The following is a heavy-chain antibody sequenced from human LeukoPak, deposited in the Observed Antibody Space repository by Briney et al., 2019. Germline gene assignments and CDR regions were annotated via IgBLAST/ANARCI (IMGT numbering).Heavy chain of an antibody. CDR3: AKGYSAAWNWLDP. Sequence: GGSLRLSCAASGFTFRSYGMHWVRQAPGKGLEWVAVISYDGSNRYYADSVRGRFTISRDNSQNTLYLQVNSLRAEDTAVYYCAKGYSAAWNWLDPWGQGTLVTVSS. CDR1: GFTFRSYG. CDR2: ISYDGSNR. D-gene: IGHD5-18*01. V-gene: IGHV3-30*18. J-gene: IGHJ5*02.